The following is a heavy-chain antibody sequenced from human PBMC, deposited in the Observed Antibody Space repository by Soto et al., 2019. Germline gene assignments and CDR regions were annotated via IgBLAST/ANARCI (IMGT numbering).Heavy chain of an antibody. Sequence: GASVKVSCKASGYTFTSYAMHWARQDPGQRLEWMGWINAYNGNTNYAQKFQGRVTMTRDTSASTAYMELRSLRSDDTAVYYCARVKLITMVRGVISWFDPWGQGTLVTVSS. J-gene: IGHJ5*02. CDR2: INAYNGNT. V-gene: IGHV1-3*01. D-gene: IGHD3-10*01. CDR3: ARVKLITMVRGVISWFDP. CDR1: GYTFTSYA.